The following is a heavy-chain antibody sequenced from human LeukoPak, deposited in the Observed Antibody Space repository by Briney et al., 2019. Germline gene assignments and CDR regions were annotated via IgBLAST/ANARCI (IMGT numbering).Heavy chain of an antibody. CDR2: IHNSGST. Sequence: PSETLSLTCTVSGGSISDYYWSWIRQPPGKGLEWIGYIHNSGSTKYNPSLKSRVTISLDTFKNHFSLKLTSVTAADTAVYYCARPPSGSDDAFDIWGQGTMVTVSS. CDR1: GGSISDYY. D-gene: IGHD7-27*01. J-gene: IGHJ3*02. V-gene: IGHV4-59*08. CDR3: ARPPSGSDDAFDI.